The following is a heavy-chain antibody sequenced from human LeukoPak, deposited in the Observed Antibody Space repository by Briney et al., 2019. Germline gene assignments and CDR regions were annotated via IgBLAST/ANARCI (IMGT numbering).Heavy chain of an antibody. CDR1: GGTFSSYA. CDR3: ARGYCTNGVCYPKPNDAFDI. V-gene: IGHV1-69*06. Sequence: SVKVSCEASGGTFSSYAISWVRQAPGQGLEWMGGIIPIFGTANYAQKFQGRVTITADKSTSTAYMELSSLRSEDTAVYYCARGYCTNGVCYPKPNDAFDIWGQGTMVTVSS. D-gene: IGHD2-8*01. CDR2: IIPIFGTA. J-gene: IGHJ3*02.